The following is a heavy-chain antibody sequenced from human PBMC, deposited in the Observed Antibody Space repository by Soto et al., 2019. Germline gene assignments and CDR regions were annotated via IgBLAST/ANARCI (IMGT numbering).Heavy chain of an antibody. CDR1: GFSFTTFG. Sequence: GGSLRLSCEASGFSFTTFGMHWVRQAPGKGPEWVAAISDDGLKKNYADSVKGRFSISRDNSRNMVFLEMNSLSAEDTAVYYCGKDLRATVIIYYFDYRGQGTLVTVSS. CDR2: ISDDGLKK. CDR3: GKDLRATVIIYYFDY. J-gene: IGHJ4*02. V-gene: IGHV3-30*18. D-gene: IGHD3-3*01.